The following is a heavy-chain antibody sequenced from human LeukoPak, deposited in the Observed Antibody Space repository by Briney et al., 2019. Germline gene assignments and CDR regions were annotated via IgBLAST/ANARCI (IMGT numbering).Heavy chain of an antibody. CDR1: GGSISSYY. CDR3: ARRVDRYFDWLLPVDY. Sequence: SETLSLTCTVSGGSISSYYWSWIRQPPGKGLEWIGYIYYSGSTNYNPSLKSRVTISVDTSKSQFSLKLSSVTAADTAVYYCARRVDRYFDWLLPVDYWGQGTLVTVSS. CDR2: IYYSGST. D-gene: IGHD3-9*01. V-gene: IGHV4-59*12. J-gene: IGHJ4*02.